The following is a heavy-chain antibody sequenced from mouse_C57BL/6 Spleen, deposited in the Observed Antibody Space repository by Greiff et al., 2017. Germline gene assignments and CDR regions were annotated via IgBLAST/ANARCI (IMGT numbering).Heavy chain of an antibody. V-gene: IGHV1-59*01. Sequence: VQLQQPGAELVRPGTSVKLSCKASGYTFTSYWMHWVKQRPGQGLEWIGVIDPSDSYTNYNQKFKGKATLTVDTSSSTAYMQLSSLTSEDSAVYYCAPGGYGGSYWYFDVWGTGTTVTVSS. CDR1: GYTFTSYW. CDR2: IDPSDSYT. D-gene: IGHD1-1*01. CDR3: APGGYGGSYWYFDV. J-gene: IGHJ1*03.